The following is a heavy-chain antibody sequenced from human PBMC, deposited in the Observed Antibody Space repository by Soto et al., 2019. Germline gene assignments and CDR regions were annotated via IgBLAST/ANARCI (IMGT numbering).Heavy chain of an antibody. J-gene: IGHJ4*02. CDR3: ARELRGYSYGPGEVY. CDR1: GGSITSSNYY. CDR2: IYSSGTA. V-gene: IGHV4-30-4*01. Sequence: SETLSLTCTVSGGSITSSNYYWSWIRQSPGEGLEWIGHIYSSGTAYYNPSLMSRVSMSIDTSKNQFSLNLNSVTVADTAVYFCARELRGYSYGPGEVYWGRGTLVTVS. D-gene: IGHD5-18*01.